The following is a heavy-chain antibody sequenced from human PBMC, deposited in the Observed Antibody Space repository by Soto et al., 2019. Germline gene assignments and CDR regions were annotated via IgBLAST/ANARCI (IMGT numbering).Heavy chain of an antibody. CDR2: ISYDGSNK. Sequence: GGSLSLSCAASGFPFSSTAMHWARQAPGKGLEWVADISYDGSNKYYIDSVKGRFIISRDNSKNTLYLQMNSLRAEDTAVYFCANDRTFGWYDSWGQGTLVTVSS. J-gene: IGHJ4*02. CDR3: ANDRTFGWYDS. CDR1: GFPFSSTA. V-gene: IGHV3-30*18. D-gene: IGHD3-16*01.